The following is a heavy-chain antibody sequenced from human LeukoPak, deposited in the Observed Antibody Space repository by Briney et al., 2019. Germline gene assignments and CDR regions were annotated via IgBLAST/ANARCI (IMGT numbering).Heavy chain of an antibody. CDR1: GFTFSGYA. Sequence: GGSLRLSCTASGFTFSGYAMSWVRQAPGKGLEWVSGISGSGGSIRYADSVKGRFIISRDNSKNTLYLQMNSLRAEDTAVYYCAKGGDGYNYYFDYWGQETLVTVSS. J-gene: IGHJ4*02. D-gene: IGHD5-24*01. CDR2: ISGSGGSI. CDR3: AKGGDGYNYYFDY. V-gene: IGHV3-23*01.